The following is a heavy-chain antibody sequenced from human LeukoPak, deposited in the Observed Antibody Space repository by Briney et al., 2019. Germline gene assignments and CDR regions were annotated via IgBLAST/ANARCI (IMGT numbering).Heavy chain of an antibody. Sequence: PSETLSLTCSVSGGSISGDGYHWGWIRRPPGKGLEWLGSVHYTGSTCYKTSLKSRLTVDMDTSKNQFYLRLSSVTAADTGLYYSARTSNSGNMVRGVLYYGMDVWGQGTTVTVS. CDR3: ARTSNSGNMVRGVLYYGMDV. CDR2: VHYTGST. J-gene: IGHJ6*02. CDR1: GGSISGDGYH. D-gene: IGHD3-10*01. V-gene: IGHV4-39*01.